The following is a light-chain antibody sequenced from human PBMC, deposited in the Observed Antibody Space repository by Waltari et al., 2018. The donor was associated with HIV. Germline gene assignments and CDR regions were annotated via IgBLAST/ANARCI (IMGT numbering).Light chain of an antibody. CDR1: QSVSSY. V-gene: IGKV3-11*01. J-gene: IGKJ3*01. CDR3: QQRSNWPLT. Sequence: EIVLTQSPPTLSLSPGERATLSCRASQSVSSYLALYQQKPGQAPRLLIYDASNRATGIPARFSGSGSGTDFTLTISSLEPEDFAVYYCQQRSNWPLTFGPGTKVDIK. CDR2: DAS.